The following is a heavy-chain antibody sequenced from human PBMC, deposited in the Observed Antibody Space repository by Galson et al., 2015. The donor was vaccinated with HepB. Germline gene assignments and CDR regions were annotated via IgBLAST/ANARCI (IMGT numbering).Heavy chain of an antibody. V-gene: IGHV3-23*01. D-gene: IGHD5-18*01. CDR1: GFTFSSYA. Sequence: SLRLSCAASGFTFSSYAMSWVRQAPGKGLEWVSAISGSGGSTYYADSVKGRFTISRDNSKNTLYLQMNSLRAEDTAVYYCAKDREGYSYGQAVFDYWGQGTLVTVSS. CDR2: ISGSGGST. CDR3: AKDREGYSYGQAVFDY. J-gene: IGHJ4*02.